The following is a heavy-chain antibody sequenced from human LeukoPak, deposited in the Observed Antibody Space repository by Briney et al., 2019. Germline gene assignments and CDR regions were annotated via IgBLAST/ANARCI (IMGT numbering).Heavy chain of an antibody. D-gene: IGHD3-10*02. CDR3: AELGITVIGGV. J-gene: IGHJ6*04. CDR1: GFTFSSYW. V-gene: IGHV3-7*01. CDR2: IKQDGSEK. Sequence: GGSLRLSCAASGFTFSSYWMSWVRQAPGKGLEWVANIKQDGSEKYYVDSVKRQFTISRDNAKNSLYLQMNSLRAEDTAVYYCAELGITVIGGVWGKGTTVTISS.